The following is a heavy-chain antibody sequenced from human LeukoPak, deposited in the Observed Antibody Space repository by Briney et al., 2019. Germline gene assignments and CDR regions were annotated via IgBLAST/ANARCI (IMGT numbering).Heavy chain of an antibody. J-gene: IGHJ4*02. CDR1: GFTFSDNY. Sequence: PGGSLRLSYAASGFTFSDNYMSWIRQAPGKGLEWVSFISFSGSSMYYADSVKGRFTISRDNAKNSLYLQMNSLRAEDTAVYYCASGGSYFDYWGQGTLVTVSS. V-gene: IGHV3-11*01. CDR2: ISFSGSSM. CDR3: ASGGSYFDY. D-gene: IGHD1-26*01.